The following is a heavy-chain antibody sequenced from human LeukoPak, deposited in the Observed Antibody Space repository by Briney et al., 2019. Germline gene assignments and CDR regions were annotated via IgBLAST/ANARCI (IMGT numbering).Heavy chain of an antibody. D-gene: IGHD6-19*01. V-gene: IGHV4-34*01. CDR3: ARQSKVAGTEDY. J-gene: IGHJ4*02. Sequence: SETLSPTCAVYGGSFSGYYWSWIRQPPGKGLEWIGEINHSGSTNYNPSLKSRVTISVDTSKNQFSLKLSSVTAADTAVYYCARQSKVAGTEDYWGQGTLVTVSS. CDR2: INHSGST. CDR1: GGSFSGYY.